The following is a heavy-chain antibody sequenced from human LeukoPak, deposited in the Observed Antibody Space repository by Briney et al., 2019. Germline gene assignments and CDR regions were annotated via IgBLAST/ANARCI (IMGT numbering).Heavy chain of an antibody. D-gene: IGHD6-19*01. CDR2: ISSSSTYI. V-gene: IGHV3-21*01. J-gene: IGHJ3*02. CDR1: GFTFTSYS. CDR3: ARVGAVAGAFDI. Sequence: GGSLRLSCAASGFTFTSYSLNWVRQAPGKGLEWVSSISSSSTYIYYADSVKGRFTISRDNAKNSLYLQMNSLRVEDTAVYFCARVGAVAGAFDIWGQGTMVTVSS.